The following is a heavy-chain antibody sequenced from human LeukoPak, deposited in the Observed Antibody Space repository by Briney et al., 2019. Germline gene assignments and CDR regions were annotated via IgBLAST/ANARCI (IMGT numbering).Heavy chain of an antibody. J-gene: IGHJ4*02. V-gene: IGHV1-24*01. Sequence: SVQVSCKVSGYTLRELSMHWVRQAPGKGLEGMGGIDTEDGEAIYAQKFQGRVTMTEDTSTDTGYMELSSLRSEDTAVYYCAAGRPYSLLDYWGQGTLVTVSS. D-gene: IGHD5-18*01. CDR3: AAGRPYSLLDY. CDR2: IDTEDGEA. CDR1: GYTLRELS.